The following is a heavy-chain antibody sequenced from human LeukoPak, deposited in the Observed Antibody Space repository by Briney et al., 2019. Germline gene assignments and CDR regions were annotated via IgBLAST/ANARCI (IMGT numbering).Heavy chain of an antibody. CDR3: ARGGDIVVVPAAAYYFDY. J-gene: IGHJ4*02. CDR1: GGSFSGYY. Sequence: SETLSLTCAVYGGSFSGYYWSWIRQPPGKGLEWIGYIYYSGSTNYNPSLKSRVTISVDTSKNQFSLRLSSVTAADTAVYYCARGGDIVVVPAAAYYFDYWGQGTLVTVSS. CDR2: IYYSGST. D-gene: IGHD2-2*01. V-gene: IGHV4-59*01.